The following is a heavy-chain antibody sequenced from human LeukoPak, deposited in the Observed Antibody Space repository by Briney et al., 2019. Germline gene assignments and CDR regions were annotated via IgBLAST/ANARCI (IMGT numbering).Heavy chain of an antibody. CDR2: IYYSGST. V-gene: IGHV4-59*01. D-gene: IGHD6-25*01. J-gene: IGHJ4*02. CDR1: GVSISSYY. Sequence: SETLSLTCTVSGVSISSYYWSWIRQPPGKGLEWIGYIYYSGSTNYNPSLKSRVTISLDTSKNQFSLKLTSVTAADTAVYHCARDLAGFDYWGQGTLVTVSS. CDR3: ARDLAGFDY.